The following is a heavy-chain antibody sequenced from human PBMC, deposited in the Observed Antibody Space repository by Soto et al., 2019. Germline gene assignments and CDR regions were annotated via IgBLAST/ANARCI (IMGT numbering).Heavy chain of an antibody. Sequence: GGLIRLSCVTSGFTFNAYGRSWVRQAPGKGLEWVSYISGSGETIYYADSVRGRFTISRDNAKNSLFLQIDNLRSEDTAVYYCKRPRGGSGGSCYHWGQGTPVTVSS. CDR1: GFTFNAYG. J-gene: IGHJ5*02. CDR2: ISGSGETI. V-gene: IGHV3-48*01. CDR3: KRPRGGSGGSCYH. D-gene: IGHD2-15*01.